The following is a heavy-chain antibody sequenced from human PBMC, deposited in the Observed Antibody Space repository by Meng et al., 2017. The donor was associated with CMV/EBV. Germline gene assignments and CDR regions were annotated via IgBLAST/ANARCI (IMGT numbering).Heavy chain of an antibody. D-gene: IGHD2-2*01. CDR2: IIPIFGTA. V-gene: IGHV1-69*05. J-gene: IGHJ5*02. CDR1: GGTFSSYA. Sequence: SCKASGGTFSSYAISWVRQAPGQGLEWMGGIIPIFGTANYAQKFQGRVTITTDESTSTAYMELSSLRSEDTAVYYCARDRYQLLVSVGRFNWFDPWGQGTLVTVSS. CDR3: ARDRYQLLVSVGRFNWFDP.